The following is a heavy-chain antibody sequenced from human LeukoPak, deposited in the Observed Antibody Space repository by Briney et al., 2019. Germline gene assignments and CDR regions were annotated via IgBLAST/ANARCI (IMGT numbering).Heavy chain of an antibody. CDR3: ARQAGRYCSGGSCYRDAFDI. J-gene: IGHJ3*02. CDR1: GCGFTSYW. Sequence: GEALKISCKGAGCGFTSYWIGWVRRRPGKGLGWMGIIYPGDSDTRYSPSFQGQVTISADNSISTAYLQWSSLKASDTAMYYCARQAGRYCSGGSCYRDAFDIWGQGTMVTVSS. CDR2: IYPGDSDT. V-gene: IGHV5-51*01. D-gene: IGHD2-15*01.